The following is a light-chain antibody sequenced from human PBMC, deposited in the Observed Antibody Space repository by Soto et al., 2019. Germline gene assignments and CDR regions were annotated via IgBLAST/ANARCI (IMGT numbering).Light chain of an antibody. CDR3: QQRGNWPLT. CDR2: DAS. CDR1: QSVSSY. J-gene: IGKJ1*01. V-gene: IGKV3-11*01. Sequence: EIVLTQSPATLSLSPGERATLSCRASQSVSSYFAWYQQKPGQAPRLLIYDASNRATGIPARFSGSGSGTDFTLTISSLEPEDFAVYSCQQRGNWPLTFGQGT.